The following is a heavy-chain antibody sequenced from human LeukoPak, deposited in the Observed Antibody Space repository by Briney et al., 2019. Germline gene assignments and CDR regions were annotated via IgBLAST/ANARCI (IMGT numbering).Heavy chain of an antibody. CDR3: VNQISGWVY. CDR2: ITRNGDRK. V-gene: IGHV3-64D*06. J-gene: IGHJ4*02. D-gene: IGHD6-19*01. CDR1: GFTLSDLA. Sequence: PGGSLRLSCSAFGFTLSDLAMHWVRQAPGKGLEYVSGITRNGDRKFYADSVKGRFTISRDNSKNTLYLQMSSLNPEDTSVYYCVNQISGWVYWGQGALVTVSS.